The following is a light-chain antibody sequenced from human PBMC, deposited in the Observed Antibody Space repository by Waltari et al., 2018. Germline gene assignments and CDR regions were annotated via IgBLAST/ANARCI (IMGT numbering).Light chain of an antibody. CDR2: DTS. CDR3: QQRSNWPYT. CDR1: QSVSRY. J-gene: IGKJ2*01. Sequence: EIVLTQSPASLSLFPGERATLSCRASQSVSRYLAWFQQNPGQAPRLLIYDTSNRATGIPARFSGSGSGTDFTLTISSLEPEDFAVYYCQQRSNWPYTFGQGTKLEIK. V-gene: IGKV3-11*01.